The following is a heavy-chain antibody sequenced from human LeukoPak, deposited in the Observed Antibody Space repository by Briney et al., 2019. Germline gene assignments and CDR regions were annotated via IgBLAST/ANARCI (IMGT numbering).Heavy chain of an antibody. J-gene: IGHJ4*02. CDR3: APDLRGAAWSLDY. D-gene: IGHD2-15*01. V-gene: IGHV3-23*01. CDR1: GFTFSSYA. CDR2: ISDSGTRA. Sequence: GGSLRLSCAASGFTFSSYAMSWARQAPGKGLEWVSVISDSGTRAYYTDPVNGRFTISRDNSKKTMYLEMNSLRAADTAIYYCAPDLRGAAWSLDYWGQGTLVTVSS.